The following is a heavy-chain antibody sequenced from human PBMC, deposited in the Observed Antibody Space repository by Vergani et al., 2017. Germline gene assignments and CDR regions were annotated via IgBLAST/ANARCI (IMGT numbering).Heavy chain of an antibody. D-gene: IGHD2-15*01. CDR1: GGSISSGGYY. J-gene: IGHJ4*02. CDR3: ASSVCSGGSCYLCFDY. V-gene: IGHV4-31*03. CDR2: IYYSGST. Sequence: QVQLQESDPGLVKPSETLSLTCTVSGGSISSGGYYWSWIRQHPGKGLEWIGYIYYSGSTYYNPSLKSRVTISVDTSKNQFSLKLSSVTAADTAVYYCASSVCSGGSCYLCFDYWGQGTLVTVSS.